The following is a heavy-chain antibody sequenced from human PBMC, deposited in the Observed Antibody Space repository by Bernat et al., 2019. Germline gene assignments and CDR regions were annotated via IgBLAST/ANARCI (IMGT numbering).Heavy chain of an antibody. CDR1: GPSFGAIA. CDR2: ISSNSITI. V-gene: IGHV3-48*01. CDR3: VRRSDYFDY. Sequence: EVQLVESGGGLMQPGGSLKLPVPPPGPSFGAIAMNGFGKPPGKGREWVSYISSNSITIYYADSVQGRFTISRDNAKNSLYLQMNSLRAEDTAVYFCVRRSDYFDYWGQGTLVTVSS. J-gene: IGHJ4*02.